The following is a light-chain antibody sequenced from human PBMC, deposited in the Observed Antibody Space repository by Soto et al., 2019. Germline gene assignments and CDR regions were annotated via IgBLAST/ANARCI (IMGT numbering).Light chain of an antibody. V-gene: IGKV3-11*01. Sequence: ENVLTQSPVTLSLSPGERATLSCRASQSVKSYVAWYQQKPGQAPRLLIYDASNRAAGIPARFSGSGSGTDFTLTISSLDPEDFAVYYCQSRSSWPPVLTFGGGTKVEIK. J-gene: IGKJ4*01. CDR3: QSRSSWPPVLT. CDR1: QSVKSY. CDR2: DAS.